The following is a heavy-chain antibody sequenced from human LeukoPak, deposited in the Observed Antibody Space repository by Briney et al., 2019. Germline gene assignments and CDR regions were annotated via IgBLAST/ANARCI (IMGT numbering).Heavy chain of an antibody. V-gene: IGHV3-11*05. D-gene: IGHD3-22*01. CDR3: AAESIYYDSSGYYSR. J-gene: IGHJ4*02. CDR1: GSTFSDYY. CDR2: ISSSSSYT. Sequence: NSGGSLRLSCAASGSTFSDYYMSWIRQAPGKGLEWVSYISSSSSYTNYADSVKGRFTISRDNAKNSLYLQMNSLRAEDTAVYYCAAESIYYDSSGYYSRWGQGTLVTVSS.